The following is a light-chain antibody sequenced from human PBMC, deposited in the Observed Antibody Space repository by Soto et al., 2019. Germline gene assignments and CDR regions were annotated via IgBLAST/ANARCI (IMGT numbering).Light chain of an antibody. CDR1: QSVSSSY. Sequence: EIVLTQSPGTLSLSPGERATLSCRASQSVSSSYLAWYQQKPGQAPRLRIYGASSRATGIPDRFSGSGSGTDFTLTISRLEPEDFAVYYWQQYGSSPGGTFGQGTKVEIK. J-gene: IGKJ1*01. V-gene: IGKV3-20*01. CDR2: GAS. CDR3: QQYGSSPGGT.